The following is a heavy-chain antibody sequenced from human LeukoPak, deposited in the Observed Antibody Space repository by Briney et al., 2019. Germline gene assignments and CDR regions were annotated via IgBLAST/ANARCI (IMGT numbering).Heavy chain of an antibody. V-gene: IGHV3-74*01. Sequence: PGGSLRLSCASSGFTFSFYWMHWVRQAPGKGLVWVSRINNDGRSTSYAGSVKGRFTISRDNAKNTLYLQMNSLRAEDTAVYYCARDNEYCTGGTCRLDYWGQGVLVTVSS. CDR3: ARDNEYCTGGTCRLDY. D-gene: IGHD2-15*01. CDR1: GFTFSFYW. CDR2: INNDGRST. J-gene: IGHJ4*02.